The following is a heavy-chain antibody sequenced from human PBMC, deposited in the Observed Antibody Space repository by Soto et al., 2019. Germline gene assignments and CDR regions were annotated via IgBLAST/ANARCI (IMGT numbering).Heavy chain of an antibody. Sequence: QVQVQQWGAGLLKFSETLSLTCAVNGGSFSGWHWNWIRQPPGKGLEWIGEASHTGGTNYNPSLESRVPISVARSRNQLSLTLTSVSAADTAVYYCARSRNLDVWGPGTTVIVSS. CDR2: ASHTGGT. CDR1: GGSFSGWH. J-gene: IGHJ6*02. D-gene: IGHD1-1*01. CDR3: ARSRNLDV. V-gene: IGHV4-34*01.